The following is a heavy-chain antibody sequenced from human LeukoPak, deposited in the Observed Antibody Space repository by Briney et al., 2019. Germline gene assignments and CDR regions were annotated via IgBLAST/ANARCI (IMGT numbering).Heavy chain of an antibody. V-gene: IGHV3-7*01. CDR3: AAWGLHNY. Sequence: GGSLRLSCAASGFAFRDDWMNWVRQAPGKGLEWVSNINLGGSVILYVDSVKGRFTASRHNAENSVSLQMHSLRAEDTAVYYCAAWGLHNYWGQGTLVTVSS. CDR2: INLGGSVI. CDR1: GFAFRDDW. D-gene: IGHD1-26*01. J-gene: IGHJ4*02.